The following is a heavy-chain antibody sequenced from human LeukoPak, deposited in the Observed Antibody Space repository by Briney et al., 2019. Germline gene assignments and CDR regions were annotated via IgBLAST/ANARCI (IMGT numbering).Heavy chain of an antibody. J-gene: IGHJ4*02. CDR3: ARTGSGSYLGY. Sequence: SETLSLTCTVSGGSISSSSYYWGWIRQPPGKGLEWIGSIYYSGSTYYNPSLKSRVTISVDTSKNQFSLKLSSVTAADTAVYHCARTGSGSYLGYWGQGTLVTVSS. CDR1: GGSISSSSYY. D-gene: IGHD3-10*01. CDR2: IYYSGST. V-gene: IGHV4-39*01.